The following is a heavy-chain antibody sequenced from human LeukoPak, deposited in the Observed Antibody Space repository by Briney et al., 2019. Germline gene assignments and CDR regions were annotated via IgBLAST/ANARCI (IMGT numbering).Heavy chain of an antibody. CDR3: ARPATMIVVVGAFDI. D-gene: IGHD3-22*01. CDR1: GGSISSGGYS. CDR2: IYHSGST. J-gene: IGHJ3*02. Sequence: SQTLSLTCAASGGSISSGGYSWSWIRQPPGKGLEWIGYIYHSGSTYYNPSLKSRVTISVDTSKNQFSLKLSSVTAADTAVYYCARPATMIVVVGAFDIWGQGTMVTVSS. V-gene: IGHV4-30-2*01.